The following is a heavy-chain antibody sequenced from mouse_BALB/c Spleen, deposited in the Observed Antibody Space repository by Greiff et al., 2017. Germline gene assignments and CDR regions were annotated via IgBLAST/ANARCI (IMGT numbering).Heavy chain of an antibody. CDR2: ISSGGST. CDR3: ARAGGMTPFAY. V-gene: IGHV5-6-5*01. Sequence: EVHLVESGGGLVKPGGSLKLSCAASGFTFSSYAMSWVRQTPEKRLEWVASISSGGSTYYPDSVKGRFTISRDNARNILYLQMSSLRSEDTAMYYCARAGGMTPFAYWGQGTLVTVSA. J-gene: IGHJ3*01. D-gene: IGHD2-14*01. CDR1: GFTFSSYA.